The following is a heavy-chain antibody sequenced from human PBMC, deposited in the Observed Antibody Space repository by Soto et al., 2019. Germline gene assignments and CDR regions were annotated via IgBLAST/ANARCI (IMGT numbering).Heavy chain of an antibody. CDR3: ARXELXDFDS. CDR2: ISHTGSA. D-gene: IGHD1-7*01. J-gene: IGHJ4*02. Sequence: PAETLSLTCSVSGASVTSDSYYWSWIRQHPGKGLEWIRYISHTGSAFYNPSLKSRVSVSIDXSTXXXXLRLSSLTAADTAVYYCARXELXDFDSWGPGTLVTVSS. CDR1: GASVTSDSYY. V-gene: IGHV4-31*03.